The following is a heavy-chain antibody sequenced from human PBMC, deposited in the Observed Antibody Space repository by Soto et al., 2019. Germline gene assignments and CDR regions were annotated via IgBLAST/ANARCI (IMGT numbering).Heavy chain of an antibody. V-gene: IGHV3-30*18. CDR3: AKGDGPLVY. CDR1: GFTFSSYG. D-gene: IGHD2-8*01. Sequence: GGSLRLSCAASGFTFSSYGMHWVRQAPGKGLEWVAVISYDGSNKYYADSVKGRFTIPRDNSKNTLYLQMNSLRAEDTAVYYCAKGDGPLVYWGHGTLVTVSS. J-gene: IGHJ4*01. CDR2: ISYDGSNK.